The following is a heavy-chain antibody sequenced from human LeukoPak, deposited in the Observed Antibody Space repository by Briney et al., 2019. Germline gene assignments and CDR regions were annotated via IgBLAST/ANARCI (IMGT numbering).Heavy chain of an antibody. V-gene: IGHV1-2*02. CDR2: INPNSGGT. J-gene: IGHJ4*02. CDR3: ARGRLSPSGYYFDY. Sequence: ASVKVSCMASGYTFTGYYMHWVRQAPGQGLEWMGWINPNSGGTNYAQKFQGSVTMTRDTSISTAYMELSRLRSDDTAVYYCARGRLSPSGYYFDYWGQGTLVTVSS. CDR1: GYTFTGYY. D-gene: IGHD6-25*01.